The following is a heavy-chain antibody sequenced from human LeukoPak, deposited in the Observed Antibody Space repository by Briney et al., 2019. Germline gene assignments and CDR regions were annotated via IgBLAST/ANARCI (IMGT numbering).Heavy chain of an antibody. V-gene: IGHV4-34*01. D-gene: IGHD3-22*01. CDR3: ARHCPTYYYDSSGYNRYYYYYMDV. Sequence: SETLSLTCAVYGGSFSGYYWSWIRQPPGKGLEWIGEINHSGSTNYNPSLKSRVTISVDTSKNQFSLKLSSVTAADTAVYYCARHCPTYYYDSSGYNRYYYYYMDVWGKGTTVTISS. CDR2: INHSGST. J-gene: IGHJ6*03. CDR1: GGSFSGYY.